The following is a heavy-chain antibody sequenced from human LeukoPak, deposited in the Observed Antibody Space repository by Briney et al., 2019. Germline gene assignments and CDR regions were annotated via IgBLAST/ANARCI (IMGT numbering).Heavy chain of an antibody. CDR2: IYYSGST. CDR1: GGSISSYY. V-gene: IGHV4-59*01. J-gene: IGHJ4*02. CDR3: ARVVXRYFDDDYYFDY. D-gene: IGHD3-9*01. Sequence: SETLSLTCTVSGGSISSYYWSWIRQPPGKGLEWIGYIYYSGSTNYNPPLKSRVTISVDTSKNQFSLKLSSVTAADTAVYYCARVVXRYFDDDYYFDYWGQGALVTVSS.